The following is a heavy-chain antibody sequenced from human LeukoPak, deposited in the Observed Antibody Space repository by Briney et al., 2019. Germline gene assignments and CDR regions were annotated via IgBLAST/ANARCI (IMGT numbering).Heavy chain of an antibody. Sequence: PGESLRLSCAASGFTFSSYWMIWVRQAPGKGLEWVANIRQDGSEKYYVASVRGRFTISRDNAKNSLYLQMNSLRAEDTAVYYCARDLAGSRSYWGQGTLVTVSS. CDR2: IRQDGSEK. J-gene: IGHJ4*02. CDR1: GFTFSSYW. D-gene: IGHD3-10*01. CDR3: ARDLAGSRSY. V-gene: IGHV3-7*01.